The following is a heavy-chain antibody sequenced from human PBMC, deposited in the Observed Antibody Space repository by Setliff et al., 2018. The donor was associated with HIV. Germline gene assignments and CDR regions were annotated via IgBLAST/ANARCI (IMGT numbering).Heavy chain of an antibody. J-gene: IGHJ4*02. CDR1: GFTFSSYG. D-gene: IGHD2-15*01. Sequence: PGGSLRLSCQASGFTFSSYGLHWVRQAPGKGLEWVAVIWFDESKKYYIDSVEGRFTISRDNAKNRLYLQMNSLRAEDTAVYYCAKGDARGGYHYFAYWGQGTLVTVSS. CDR3: AKGDARGGYHYFAY. CDR2: IWFDESKK. V-gene: IGHV3-33*08.